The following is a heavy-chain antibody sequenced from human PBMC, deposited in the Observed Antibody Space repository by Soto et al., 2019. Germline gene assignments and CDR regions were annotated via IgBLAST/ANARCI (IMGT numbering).Heavy chain of an antibody. V-gene: IGHV4-4*02. J-gene: IGHJ4*02. D-gene: IGHD3-10*01. Sequence: QVQLQESGPGLVKPSGTLSLTCAVSGGSISSSNWWSWVRQPPGKGLEWIGEIYHSGSTNYNPSLKRRVTISVDKSKNQFSLKVSSVTAADTVVYYCARVGGMVRGVIDYWGQGTLVTVSS. CDR3: ARVGGMVRGVIDY. CDR2: IYHSGST. CDR1: GGSISSSNW.